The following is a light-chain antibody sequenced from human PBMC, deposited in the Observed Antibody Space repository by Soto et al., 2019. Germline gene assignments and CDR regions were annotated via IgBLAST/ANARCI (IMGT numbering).Light chain of an antibody. CDR3: ETWDSNTRV. V-gene: IGLV4-60*02. CDR2: LEGSGSY. J-gene: IGLJ3*02. Sequence: QSVLTQSSSASASLGSSVKLTCTLSSGHSSYIIAWHQQQPGKAPRYLLKLEGSGSYNKGSRVPDRFSGSSSGADRYLTISNLQFEDEADYYCETWDSNTRVFGGGTKLTLL. CDR1: SGHSSYI.